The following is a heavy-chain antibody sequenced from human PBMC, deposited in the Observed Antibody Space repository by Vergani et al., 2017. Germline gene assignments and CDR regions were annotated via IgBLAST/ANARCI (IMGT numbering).Heavy chain of an antibody. J-gene: IGHJ5*01. Sequence: QLQLQQSGPGLVKPSETLSLTCTVSGYSIRTSNYYWGWIRPPPGKWLEWVDNIYYTGSTYYNPSLKSQVTISVDTSMDHFSLQLSSVTATDTAVYYGAGFPNIVGENWFDSWGQATLVTVSS. V-gene: IGHV4-39*02. CDR1: GYSIRTSNYY. CDR3: AGFPNIVGENWFDS. D-gene: IGHD2/OR15-2a*01. CDR2: IYYTGST.